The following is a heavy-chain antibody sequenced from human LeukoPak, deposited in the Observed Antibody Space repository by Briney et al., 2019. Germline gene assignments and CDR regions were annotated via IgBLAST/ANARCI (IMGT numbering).Heavy chain of an antibody. V-gene: IGHV1-69*13. J-gene: IGHJ6*03. CDR3: ASFRPGYYYYMDV. D-gene: IGHD6-6*01. CDR1: GGTFSSYA. CDR2: IIPIFGTA. Sequence: GASVKVSCKASGGTFSSYAISWVQQAPGQGLEWMGGIIPIFGTANYAQKFQGRVTITADESTSTAYMELSSLRSEDTAVYYCASFRPGYYYYMDVWGKGTTVTVSS.